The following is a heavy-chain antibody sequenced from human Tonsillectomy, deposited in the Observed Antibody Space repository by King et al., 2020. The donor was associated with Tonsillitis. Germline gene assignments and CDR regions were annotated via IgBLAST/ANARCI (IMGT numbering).Heavy chain of an antibody. Sequence: VQLVESGAEVKKPGASVKVSCKASGYTFTDYYMHWVRQASGQGLEWMGWINPNSGVTNFAQKFQGRVTMTRDTSISTAYMELSRLRSDDTAVYYWASLGQGSGIAAPPDFWGQGTLVTVSS. V-gene: IGHV1-2*02. CDR3: ASLGQGSGIAAPPDF. CDR2: INPNSGVT. CDR1: GYTFTDYY. D-gene: IGHD6-6*01. J-gene: IGHJ4*02.